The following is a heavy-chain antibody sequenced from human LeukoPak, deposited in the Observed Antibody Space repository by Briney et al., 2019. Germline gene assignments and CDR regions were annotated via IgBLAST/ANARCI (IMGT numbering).Heavy chain of an antibody. CDR2: ISGSGSNT. J-gene: IGHJ3*01. V-gene: IGHV3-23*01. CDR1: GFRFGAYA. CDR3: AKHPTMVRGVDDGLDL. D-gene: IGHD3-10*01. Sequence: GGSLRLSCRVSGFRFGAYAMTWVRQPPGKGLEWVSTISGSGSNTYYADSVKGRFTTSRDNSETTLYLQMNSLRVDDTAEYYCAKHPTMVRGVDDGLDLWGQGTMVTVSS.